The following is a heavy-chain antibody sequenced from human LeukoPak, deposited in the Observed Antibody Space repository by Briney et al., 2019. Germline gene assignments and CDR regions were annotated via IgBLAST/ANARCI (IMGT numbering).Heavy chain of an antibody. CDR2: IYPGDSDT. V-gene: IGHV5-51*01. Sequence: GESLKISCKGSGNSFTSHWIGWVRQMPGKGLEWMGIIYPGDSDTRYSPSFQGQVTISADKSISTAYLQWSSLKASDTAMYYCARRAQGSGSYYNVIFDYWGQGTLVTVSS. CDR3: ARRAQGSGSYYNVIFDY. J-gene: IGHJ4*02. CDR1: GNSFTSHW. D-gene: IGHD3-10*01.